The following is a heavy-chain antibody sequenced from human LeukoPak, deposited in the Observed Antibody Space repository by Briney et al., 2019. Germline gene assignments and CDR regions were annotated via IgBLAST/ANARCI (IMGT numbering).Heavy chain of an antibody. D-gene: IGHD2-2*02. J-gene: IGHJ6*04. Sequence: SETLSLTCTVSGGSISSYCWSWIRQPPGKGLEWIGYIYYSGSTNYNPSLKSRVTISVDTSKNQFSLKLSSVTAADTAVYYCAREVPAAIMDVWGKGTTVTVSS. CDR1: GGSISSYC. CDR3: AREVPAAIMDV. V-gene: IGHV4-59*01. CDR2: IYYSGST.